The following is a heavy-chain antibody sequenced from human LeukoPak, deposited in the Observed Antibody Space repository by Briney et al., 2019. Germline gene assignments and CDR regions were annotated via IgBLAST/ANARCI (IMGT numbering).Heavy chain of an antibody. CDR2: ISGSGGST. CDR1: GFTFSSYD. CDR3: AKGIPIFGALRLPKRHAFDI. J-gene: IGHJ3*02. Sequence: GGSLRLSCAASGFTFSSYDMSWVRQAPGKGLEWVSAISGSGGSTYYADSVKGRFTISRDNSKNTLYLQMNSLRAEDTAVYYCAKGIPIFGALRLPKRHAFDIWGQGTMVTVSS. D-gene: IGHD3-3*01. V-gene: IGHV3-23*01.